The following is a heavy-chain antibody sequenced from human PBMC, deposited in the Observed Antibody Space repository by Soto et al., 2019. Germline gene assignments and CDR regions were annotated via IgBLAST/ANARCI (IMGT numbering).Heavy chain of an antibody. CDR3: VDTSKNQFSLKLSSVTAADTAVYYCARQKRTSFNQLLWFGELSGMDV. J-gene: IGHJ6*02. D-gene: IGHD1-26*01. Sequence: PGESLKISCKGSGYSFTSYWIGWVRQMPGKGLEWMGIIYPGDSDTRYSPSFQGQVTVSSGKNYIYYSGSTNYNPSLKSRVTISVDTSKNQFSLKLSSVTAADTAVYYCARQKRTSFNQLLWFGELSGMDVWGQGTTVTVSS. CDR2: IYPGDSDT. V-gene: IGHV5-51*01. CDR1: GYSFTSYW.